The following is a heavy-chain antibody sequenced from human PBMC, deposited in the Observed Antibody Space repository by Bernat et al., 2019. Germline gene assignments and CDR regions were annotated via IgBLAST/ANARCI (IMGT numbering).Heavy chain of an antibody. J-gene: IGHJ2*01. CDR1: GFTFSSYG. D-gene: IGHD6-13*01. V-gene: IGHV3-33*01. CDR2: IWYDGSNK. CDR3: AREPRSSSLLWWYFDL. Sequence: QVQLVESGGGVVQPGRSLRLACAASGFTFSSYGMHWVRQAPGKGLEWVAVIWYDGSNKNYADSVKGRFTISRDNSKNTLYLQMNSLRAEDTAVYYCAREPRSSSLLWWYFDLWGRGTLVTVSS.